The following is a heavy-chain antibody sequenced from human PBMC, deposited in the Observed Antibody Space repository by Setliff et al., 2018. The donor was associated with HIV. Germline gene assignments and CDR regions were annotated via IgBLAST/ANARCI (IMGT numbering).Heavy chain of an antibody. D-gene: IGHD3-10*01. V-gene: IGHV3-23*01. J-gene: IGHJ3*02. CDR2: IGAAGYPT. Sequence: RGSLRLSCAASGFTFSNYAMGWVRQGPGKGLEWVSTIGAAGYPTHYAESVKGRFTISKDNSQNALYLQMNSLTDEDTAVYYCAKVFAFGVDGFDIWGQGTMVTVSS. CDR1: GFTFSNYA. CDR3: AKVFAFGVDGFDI.